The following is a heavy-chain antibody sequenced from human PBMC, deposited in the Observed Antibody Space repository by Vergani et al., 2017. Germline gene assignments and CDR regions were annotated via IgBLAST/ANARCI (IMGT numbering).Heavy chain of an antibody. CDR1: GGSISSYY. D-gene: IGHD6-19*01. CDR2: IYYSGST. CDR3: ARDLVTVAGRYFDY. V-gene: IGHV4-59*01. J-gene: IGHJ4*02. Sequence: QVQLQESGPGLVKPSETLSLTCTVSGGSISSYYWSWIRQPPGKGLEWIGYIYYSGSTNSNPSRKSRVTISVDTSKNQFSLKLSSVTAADTAVYYCARDLVTVAGRYFDYWGQGTLVTVSS.